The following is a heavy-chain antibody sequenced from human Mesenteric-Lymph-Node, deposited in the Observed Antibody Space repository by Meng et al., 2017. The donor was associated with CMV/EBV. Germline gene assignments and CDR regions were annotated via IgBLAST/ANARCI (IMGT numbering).Heavy chain of an antibody. CDR1: GGTFSTYA. V-gene: IGHV1-69*06. J-gene: IGHJ4*02. CDR3: ARDVPAAIGSFDY. CDR2: ITPMFGTA. Sequence: SVKVSCKASGGTFSTYAINWVRQAPGQGLDWMGGITPMFGTANYAQKFQGRVTITADKSTSTAYMELSSLRSEDTAVYYCARDVPAAIGSFDYWGQGTLVTVSS. D-gene: IGHD2-2*02.